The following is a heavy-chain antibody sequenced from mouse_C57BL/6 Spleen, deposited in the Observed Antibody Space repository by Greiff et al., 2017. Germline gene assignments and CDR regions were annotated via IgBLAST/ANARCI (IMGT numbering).Heavy chain of an antibody. CDR3: ARHYGSNCYFDV. D-gene: IGHD1-1*01. J-gene: IGHJ1*03. CDR1: GFTFSDYY. V-gene: IGHV5-12*01. CDR2: ISNGGGST. Sequence: DVMLVESGGGLVQPGGSLKLSCAASGFTFSDYYMYWVRQTPEKRLEWVAYISNGGGSTYYPDTVKGRFTISRDNAKNTLYLQMSRLKSEDTAVYYCARHYGSNCYFDVWGTGTTVTVSS.